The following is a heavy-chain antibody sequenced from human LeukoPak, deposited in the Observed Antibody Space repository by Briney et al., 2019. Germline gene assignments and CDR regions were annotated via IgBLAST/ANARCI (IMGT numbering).Heavy chain of an antibody. J-gene: IGHJ4*02. D-gene: IGHD4-17*01. CDR3: ARDLRDGDYYFDY. CDR1: GYTFTGYY. V-gene: IGHV1-2*02. CDR2: INPNSGGT. Sequence: GASVKVSCKASGYTFTGYYMHWVRQAPGQGLEWMGWINPNSGGTNYAQKFQGRVTMTRDTSISTAYMELNRLRSDDTAVYYCARDLRDGDYYFDYWGQGTLVTVSS.